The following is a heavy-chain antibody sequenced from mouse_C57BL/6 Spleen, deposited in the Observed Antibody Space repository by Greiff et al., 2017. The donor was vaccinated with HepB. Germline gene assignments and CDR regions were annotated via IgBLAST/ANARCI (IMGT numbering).Heavy chain of an antibody. V-gene: IGHV14-4*01. Sequence: VQLQQSGAELVRPGASVKLSCTASGFNIKDDYMHWVKQRPEQGLEWIGWIDPENGDTEYASKFQGKATITADTSSNTAYLQLSSLTSEDTAVYYCTSQSHFDDWGQGTTRTVAS. CDR2: IDPENGDT. CDR3: TSQSHFDD. CDR1: GFNIKDDY. J-gene: IGHJ2*01.